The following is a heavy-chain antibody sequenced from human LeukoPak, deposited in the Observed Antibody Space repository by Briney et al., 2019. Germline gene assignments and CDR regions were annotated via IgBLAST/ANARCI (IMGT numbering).Heavy chain of an antibody. CDR1: GFTFSSYS. D-gene: IGHD6-19*01. CDR3: ARDPYSSGWQDAFDL. V-gene: IGHV3-21*01. Sequence: GSLRLSCAASGFTFSSYSMNWVRQAPGEGLEWVSSISSVSSYIHYADSVKGRFTISRDNAKNSLYLQMNSLRAEDTAVYYCARDPYSSGWQDAFDLWGQGTMVTVSS. CDR2: ISSVSSYI. J-gene: IGHJ3*01.